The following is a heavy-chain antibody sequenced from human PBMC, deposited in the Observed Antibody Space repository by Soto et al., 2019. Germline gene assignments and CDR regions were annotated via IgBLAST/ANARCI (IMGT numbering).Heavy chain of an antibody. J-gene: IGHJ4*02. Sequence: SVKVSCKASGGTFSSYAISWVRRAPGQGLEWMGGIIPVFGTGIYAQKFQGRVTITADKSTNTAYMELSSLRSEDTAVYFCARVGGTGGYTYGLDYWGQGTLVTVSS. CDR3: ARVGGTGGYTYGLDY. CDR1: GGTFSSYA. CDR2: IIPVFGTG. V-gene: IGHV1-69*06. D-gene: IGHD5-18*01.